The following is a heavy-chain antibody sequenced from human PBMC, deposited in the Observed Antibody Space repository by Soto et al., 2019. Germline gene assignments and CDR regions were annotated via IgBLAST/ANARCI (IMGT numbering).Heavy chain of an antibody. CDR3: AKDLSEATVTTRGMDV. J-gene: IGHJ6*02. D-gene: IGHD4-17*01. CDR1: GFTFSSYG. V-gene: IGHV3-30*18. Sequence: PGGSLRLSCAASGFTFSSYGMHWVRQAPGKGLEWVAVISYDGSNKYYADSVKGRFTISRDNSKNTLYLQMNSLRAEDTAVYYCAKDLSEATVTTRGMDVWGQGTTVTVS. CDR2: ISYDGSNK.